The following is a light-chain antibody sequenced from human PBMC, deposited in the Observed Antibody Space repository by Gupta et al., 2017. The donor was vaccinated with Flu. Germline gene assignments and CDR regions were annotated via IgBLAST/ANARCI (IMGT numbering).Light chain of an antibody. J-gene: IGLJ3*02. CDR1: TGAVTSGHY. CDR3: LLYYGGARV. Sequence: GTVTLTWGSSTGAVTSGHYPYWFQQTPGQAPKTLVSDTSKKRSWTPARFSGSLIGGKAALTLSGAQPEDEAEYYCLLYYGGARVFGGGTKLTVL. V-gene: IGLV7-46*01. CDR2: DTS.